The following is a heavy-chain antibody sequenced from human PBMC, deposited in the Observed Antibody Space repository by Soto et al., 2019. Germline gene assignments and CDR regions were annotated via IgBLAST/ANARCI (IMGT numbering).Heavy chain of an antibody. V-gene: IGHV4-59*01. CDR2: IYYSGST. Sequence: PSETLSLTCTVSGGSISSYYWSWIRQPPGKGLEWIGYIYYSGSTNYNPSLKSRVTISVDTSKNQFSLKLSSVTAADTAVYYCARAPNYIDSLSIWGQGTLVTVSS. CDR3: ARAPNYIDSLSI. J-gene: IGHJ4*02. CDR1: GGSISSYY. D-gene: IGHD1-7*01.